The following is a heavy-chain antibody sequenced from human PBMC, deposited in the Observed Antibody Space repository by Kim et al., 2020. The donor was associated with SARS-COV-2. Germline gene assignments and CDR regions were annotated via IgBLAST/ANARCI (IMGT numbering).Heavy chain of an antibody. CDR3: ARDYPYGSGSYYNPDAFDI. J-gene: IGHJ3*02. D-gene: IGHD3-10*01. CDR2: ISSSSTTI. V-gene: IGHV3-48*02. CDR1: GFTFSSYS. Sequence: GGSLRLSCAASGFTFSSYSMSWVRQAPGKGLEWVSYISSSSTTIDYADSVKGRFTISRDNAKNSLYLQMSSLRDEDTAVYYCARDYPYGSGSYYNPDAFDIWGQGTMVTVSS.